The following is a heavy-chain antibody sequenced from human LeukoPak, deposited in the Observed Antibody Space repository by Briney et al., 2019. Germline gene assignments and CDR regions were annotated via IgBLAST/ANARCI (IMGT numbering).Heavy chain of an antibody. CDR3: ARPGGGAIRGYLDY. J-gene: IGHJ4*02. Sequence: GGSLRLSCAASGFTFKTYAMHWVRQAPGRGLEWVAVLSSDGDYKYYADSVKGRFTISRDNSKNTVYLQMTSLRSEDTAVYYCARPGGGAIRGYLDYWGQGTLVAVPS. V-gene: IGHV3-30*04. CDR1: GFTFKTYA. CDR2: LSSDGDYK. D-gene: IGHD3-10*01.